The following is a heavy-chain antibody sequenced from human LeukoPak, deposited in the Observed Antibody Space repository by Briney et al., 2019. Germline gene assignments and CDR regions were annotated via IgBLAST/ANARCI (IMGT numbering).Heavy chain of an antibody. D-gene: IGHD3-22*01. CDR1: GYTFTNCY. J-gene: IGHJ4*02. Sequence: ASVKVSCQASGYTFTNCYIHWVRQAPGQGLEWMGWMNPNSGNTGYAQKFQGRVTMTRNTSISTAYMELSSLRSEDTAVYYCARGRYDSSGYYPDYWGQGTLVTVSS. V-gene: IGHV1-8*02. CDR3: ARGRYDSSGYYPDY. CDR2: MNPNSGNT.